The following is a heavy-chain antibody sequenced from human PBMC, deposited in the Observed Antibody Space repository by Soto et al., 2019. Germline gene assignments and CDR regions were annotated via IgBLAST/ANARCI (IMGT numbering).Heavy chain of an antibody. CDR3: ARRRGRLWFGESGYYYYGMDV. CDR1: GRSFSGYY. CDR2: LSHSGST. V-gene: IGHV4-34*01. J-gene: IGHJ6*02. D-gene: IGHD3-10*01. Sequence: PSETLSLTFAVYGRSFSGYYWSWIRHPPKMGLEWTGELSHSGSTNYDPSLKSRVTISVDTSKNQCSLKLSSVTAADTAVYYCARRRGRLWFGESGYYYYGMDVWGQGTTVTVSS.